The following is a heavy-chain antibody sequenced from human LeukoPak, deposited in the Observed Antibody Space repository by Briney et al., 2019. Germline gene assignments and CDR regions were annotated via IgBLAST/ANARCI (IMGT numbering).Heavy chain of an antibody. CDR1: GFTFSSYA. V-gene: IGHV3-30*01. CDR3: ARDTGD. Sequence: QPGRSLRLSCAASGFTFSSYAMHWVRQAPGKGLEWVAVISYDGSNKYYADPVKGRFTISRDNSKNTLYLQMNSLRAEDTAVYYCARDTGDGGQGTLVTVSS. CDR2: ISYDGSNK. D-gene: IGHD3-16*01. J-gene: IGHJ4*02.